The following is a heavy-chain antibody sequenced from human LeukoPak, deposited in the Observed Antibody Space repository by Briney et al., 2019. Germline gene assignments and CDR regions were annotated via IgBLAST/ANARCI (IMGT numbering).Heavy chain of an antibody. CDR3: ARAGEYYFDSSGYI. CDR1: GGSISGYY. D-gene: IGHD3-22*01. Sequence: SETLSLTCTVSGGSISGYYWTWIRQPPGKGLEWIGYIYYSGSTNYNPSLKSRVTISVDTSKNQFSLKLSSVTAADTAVYYCARAGEYYFDSSGYIWGQGTLVTISS. J-gene: IGHJ4*02. V-gene: IGHV4-59*08. CDR2: IYYSGST.